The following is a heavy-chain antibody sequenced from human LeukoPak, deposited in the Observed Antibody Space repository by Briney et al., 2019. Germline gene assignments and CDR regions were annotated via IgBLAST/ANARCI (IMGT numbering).Heavy chain of an antibody. Sequence: GASVKVSCKASGYTFSSYGFSWVRQAPGQVLEWMGWISAYNGNTNYAQNLQDRITMTIDTSTSTVFMELRSLTSDDTAVYYCARKALNLGALGYWGQGTLVTVSS. CDR3: ARKALNLGALGY. V-gene: IGHV1-18*01. CDR2: ISAYNGNT. J-gene: IGHJ4*02. CDR1: GYTFSSYG. D-gene: IGHD3-16*01.